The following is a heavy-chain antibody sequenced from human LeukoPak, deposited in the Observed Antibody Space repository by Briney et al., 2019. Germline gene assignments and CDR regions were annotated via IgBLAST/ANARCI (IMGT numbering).Heavy chain of an antibody. V-gene: IGHV4-4*07. D-gene: IGHD3-22*01. CDR1: GGSISSYY. CDR2: IYTSGST. CDR3: AREVRTYYYDSTPRVLYYFDY. J-gene: IGHJ4*02. Sequence: SETLSLTCTVSGGSISSYYWSWIRQPAGKGLEWIGRIYTSGSTNYNPSLKSRVTMSVDTSKNQFSLKLSSVTAADTAVYYCAREVRTYYYDSTPRVLYYFDYWGLGTLVTVSS.